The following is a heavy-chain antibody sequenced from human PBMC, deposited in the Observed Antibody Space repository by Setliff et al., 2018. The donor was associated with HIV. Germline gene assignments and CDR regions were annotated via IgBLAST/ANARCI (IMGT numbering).Heavy chain of an antibody. CDR2: TIPVLSMS. CDR1: GYSFTRYW. D-gene: IGHD3-10*01. CDR3: ATSFGSGVAPFDN. V-gene: IGHV1-69*02. J-gene: IGHJ4*02. Sequence: KISCQGSGYSFTRYWIGWVRQTPGQGLEWMGRTIPVLSMSNFALKFQGRGSIFADKSTRTAYLGLNGLTSEDTAIYYCATSFGSGVAPFDNWGQGTLVTVSS.